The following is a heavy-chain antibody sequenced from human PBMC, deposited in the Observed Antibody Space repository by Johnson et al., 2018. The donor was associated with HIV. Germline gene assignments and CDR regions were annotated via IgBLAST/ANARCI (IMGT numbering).Heavy chain of an antibody. CDR2: IRYDGSNK. D-gene: IGHD5-24*01. Sequence: VQLVESGGGVVQPGGSLRLSCAASGFTFSSYGMHWVRQAPGKGLEWVAFIRYDGSNKYYADSVEGRFTISRDNSKNTLYLQMNSLRAEDTAVYYCAKGDGYNYAFDIWGQGTMVTVSS. V-gene: IGHV3-30*02. CDR3: AKGDGYNYAFDI. CDR1: GFTFSSYG. J-gene: IGHJ3*02.